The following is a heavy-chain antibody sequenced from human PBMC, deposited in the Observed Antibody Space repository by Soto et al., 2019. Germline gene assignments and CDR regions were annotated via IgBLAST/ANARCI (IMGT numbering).Heavy chain of an antibody. Sequence: GGSLRLSCAASGFTFSSYWMHWVRQAPGKGLVWISRINSDGSRTSYADSAKGRFTISRDNAKNTVYLQMNSLRAEDTAVYYCARGDGDYYDGNGYLGRHWGQGTLVTVSS. J-gene: IGHJ4*02. CDR2: INSDGSRT. CDR1: GFTFSSYW. CDR3: ARGDGDYYDGNGYLGRH. D-gene: IGHD3-22*01. V-gene: IGHV3-74*01.